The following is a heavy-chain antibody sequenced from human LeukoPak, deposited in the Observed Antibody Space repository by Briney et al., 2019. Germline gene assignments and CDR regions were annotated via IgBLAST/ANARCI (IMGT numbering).Heavy chain of an antibody. Sequence: GGSLRLSCAASGFTFSSYWMSWVRQAPGKGPEWVANIKQDGSEKYYVDSVKGRFTISRDNAKNSLYLQMNSLRAEDTAVYYCAALGYSYGRNFDYWGQGTLVTVSS. D-gene: IGHD5-18*01. V-gene: IGHV3-7*01. CDR2: IKQDGSEK. J-gene: IGHJ4*02. CDR3: AALGYSYGRNFDY. CDR1: GFTFSSYW.